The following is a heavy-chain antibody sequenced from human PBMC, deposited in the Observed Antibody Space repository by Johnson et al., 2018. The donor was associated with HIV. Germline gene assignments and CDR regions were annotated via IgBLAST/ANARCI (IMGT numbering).Heavy chain of an antibody. J-gene: IGHJ3*02. CDR1: GFTFSGSA. V-gene: IGHV3-73*01. CDR2: IRSKPYSYAT. CDR3: TRTDDTYNYEYSGYVDAFDI. Sequence: VQLVESGGGLKQPGGSLRLSCAASGFTFSGSAMHWVRQASGKGLEWVGRIRSKPYSYATAYAASVTGRFTISRDDSKNTAYLQMNSLKTEDTAVYYCTRTDDTYNYEYSGYVDAFDIWGQGTMVSASS. D-gene: IGHD3-22*01.